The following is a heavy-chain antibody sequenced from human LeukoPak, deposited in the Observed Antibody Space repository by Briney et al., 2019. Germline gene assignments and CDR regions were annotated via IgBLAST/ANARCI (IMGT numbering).Heavy chain of an antibody. V-gene: IGHV1-69*13. CDR2: IIPLFRTA. Sequence: ASVKVSCKTSGGTFNNYAINWVRQAPGQGLEWMGGIIPLFRTANYAQNFQGRVTITADESTRTAYMELSSLRSEDTAVYYCARIMEYCSGTSCYYGMDVWGRGTTVTVSS. CDR3: ARIMEYCSGTSCYYGMDV. D-gene: IGHD2-2*01. J-gene: IGHJ6*02. CDR1: GGTFNNYA.